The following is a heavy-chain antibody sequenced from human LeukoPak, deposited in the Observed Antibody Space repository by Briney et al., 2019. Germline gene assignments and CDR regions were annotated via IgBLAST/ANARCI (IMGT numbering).Heavy chain of an antibody. D-gene: IGHD3-22*01. J-gene: IGHJ4*02. CDR1: GFTFSSYA. CDR2: ISYDGSNK. Sequence: GRSLRLSCAASGFTFSSYAMHWVRQAPGKGLEWVAVISYDGSNKYYADSVKGRFTISRDNSKNTLYLQMNSLRAEDTAVYYCARDQSSSGYYYVGVDYWGQGTLVTVSS. V-gene: IGHV3-30-3*01. CDR3: ARDQSSSGYYYVGVDY.